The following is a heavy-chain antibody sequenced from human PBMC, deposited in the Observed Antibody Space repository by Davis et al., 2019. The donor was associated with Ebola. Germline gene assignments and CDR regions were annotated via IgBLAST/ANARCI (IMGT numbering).Heavy chain of an antibody. V-gene: IGHV3-23*01. J-gene: IGHJ3*02. CDR3: AKDTSNIWFDI. CDR1: GFVFRNYV. CDR2: ILGTSADT. D-gene: IGHD1-26*01. Sequence: GGSLRPSCPASGFVFRNYVMSWVRQAPGKGLEWVSILGTSADTYYADSVRSRFTISRDNSKNTLYLQMNGLRVEDTAIYYCAKDTSNIWFDIWGQGTNVTVSS.